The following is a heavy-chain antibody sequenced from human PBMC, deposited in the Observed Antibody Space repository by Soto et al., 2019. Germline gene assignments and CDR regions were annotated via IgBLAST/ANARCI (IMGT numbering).Heavy chain of an antibody. CDR3: TGLHTTSTYLND. CDR2: IYDSGNT. V-gene: IGHV4-59*01. D-gene: IGHD1-1*01. CDR1: GGSISSYY. J-gene: IGHJ4*02. Sequence: SKTLSLTCTVRGGSISSYYWSWIRQPPGKGLEWIGSIYDSGNTKYNPSLKSRVTMSVDTSKNQFSLKLSSVTAADTAVYYCTGLHTTSTYLNDWRQGNLLTVSS.